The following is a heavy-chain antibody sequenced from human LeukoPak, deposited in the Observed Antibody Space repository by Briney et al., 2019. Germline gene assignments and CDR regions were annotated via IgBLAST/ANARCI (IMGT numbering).Heavy chain of an antibody. CDR2: ISGSGARS. V-gene: IGHV3-23*01. J-gene: IGHJ4*02. CDR3: ASGGGLRDVSCFDY. D-gene: IGHD3-16*01. Sequence: PGGSLRLSCAASGFTFNNYAMNWVRQAPGKGLEWVSRISGSGARSYYGDSVKGRLTISRDNSKNTLYLQMRSLRAEDTAVYYCASGGGLRDVSCFDYWGQGTLVTVSS. CDR1: GFTFNNYA.